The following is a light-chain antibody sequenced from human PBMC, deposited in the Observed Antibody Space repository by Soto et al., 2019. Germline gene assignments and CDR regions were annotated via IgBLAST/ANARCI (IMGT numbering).Light chain of an antibody. CDR1: SSDVGGYNY. J-gene: IGLJ1*01. CDR2: EVN. CDR3: TSYAGANNYYL. V-gene: IGLV2-8*01. Sequence: QSVLTQPPSASGSPGQSVAISCTGTSSDVGGYNYVSWYQQHPGKAPKLMIYEVNKRPSGVPDRFSGSKSGNTASLTVSGLQAEDEADYYCTSYAGANNYYLFGPGTKVTVL.